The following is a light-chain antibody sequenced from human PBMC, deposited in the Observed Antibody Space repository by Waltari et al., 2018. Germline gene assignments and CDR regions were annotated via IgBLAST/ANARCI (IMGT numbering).Light chain of an antibody. J-gene: IGLJ2*01. CDR3: CSYTTTGPVV. CDR2: DVN. Sequence: QSVLTQPASVSGSPGQSITISCTGTSSDLGTYNYVSWYQQHPGRAPKLIIFDVNVRPSWVSKRFSGSQSGNTAFLTISGLQTEDEGHFYCCSYTTTGPVVFGGGTKLTVL. CDR1: SSDLGTYNY. V-gene: IGLV2-14*03.